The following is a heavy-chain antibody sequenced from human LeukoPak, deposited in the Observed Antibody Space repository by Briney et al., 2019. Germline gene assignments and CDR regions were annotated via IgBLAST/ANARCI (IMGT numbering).Heavy chain of an antibody. CDR2: ISYDGSNK. D-gene: IGHD4-17*01. Sequence: PGRSLRLSCAASGFTFSSYAMHWVRQAPGKGLEWVAVISYDGSNKYYADSVKGRFTISRDNSKNTLYLQMNSLRAEDTAVYYCASQTTVTFDYWGQGTLVTVSS. CDR1: GFTFSSYA. CDR3: ASQTTVTFDY. V-gene: IGHV3-30-3*01. J-gene: IGHJ4*02.